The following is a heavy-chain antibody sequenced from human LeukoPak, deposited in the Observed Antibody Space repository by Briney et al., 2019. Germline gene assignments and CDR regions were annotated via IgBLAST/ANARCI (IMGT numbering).Heavy chain of an antibody. V-gene: IGHV1-2*02. D-gene: IGHD4-23*01. J-gene: IGHJ4*02. CDR3: ARTQDYGGNSDY. CDR2: INPNSGGT. Sequence: ASVRVSCKASGYTFTGYYMHWVRQAPGQGLEWMGWINPNSGGTNYAQKFQGRVTMTRDTSISTAYMELSRLRSDDTAVYYCARTQDYGGNSDYWGQGTLVTVSS. CDR1: GYTFTGYY.